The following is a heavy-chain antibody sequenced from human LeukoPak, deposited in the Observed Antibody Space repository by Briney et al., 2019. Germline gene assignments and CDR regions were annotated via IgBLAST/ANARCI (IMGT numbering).Heavy chain of an antibody. D-gene: IGHD2-15*01. CDR3: ARGPSHRVYCSGGSCSPTEKWFDP. V-gene: IGHV3-48*04. CDR1: GFTFSTYS. J-gene: IGHJ5*02. Sequence: PGGSLRLSCAASGFTFSTYSINWVRQAPGKGLEWVSYISSSSSTIYYADSVKGRFTISRNNAKNSLYLQMNSLRAEDTAVYYCARGPSHRVYCSGGSCSPTEKWFDPWGQGTLVTVSS. CDR2: ISSSSSTI.